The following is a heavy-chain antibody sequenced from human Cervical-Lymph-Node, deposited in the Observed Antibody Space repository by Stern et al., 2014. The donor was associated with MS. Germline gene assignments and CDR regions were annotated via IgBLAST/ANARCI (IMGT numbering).Heavy chain of an antibody. Sequence: QVQLVQSGGGVVQPGRSLRLSCAASGFTFSSYGMHWVRQAPGKGLEWVAVISYDGSNKYYADSVKGRFTISRDNSKNTLYLQMNSLRAEDTAVYYCAKVGSGWFPWGQGTLVTVSS. CDR2: ISYDGSNK. CDR1: GFTFSSYG. V-gene: IGHV3-30*18. D-gene: IGHD6-19*01. CDR3: AKVGSGWFP. J-gene: IGHJ5*02.